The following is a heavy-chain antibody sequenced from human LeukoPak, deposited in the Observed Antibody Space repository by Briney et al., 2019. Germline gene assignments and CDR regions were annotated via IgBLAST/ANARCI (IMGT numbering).Heavy chain of an antibody. Sequence: KPSETLSLTCTVSGGSISSGGYYWSWIRQPPGKGLEWIGYIYHSGSTYYNPSLKSRVTISVDRSKNQFSLKLSSVTAADTAVYYCASNAPGIAAAGTGEPGNYYYYMDVWGKGTTVTVSS. D-gene: IGHD6-13*01. CDR3: ASNAPGIAAAGTGEPGNYYYYMDV. CDR2: IYHSGST. V-gene: IGHV4-30-2*01. CDR1: GGSISSGGYY. J-gene: IGHJ6*03.